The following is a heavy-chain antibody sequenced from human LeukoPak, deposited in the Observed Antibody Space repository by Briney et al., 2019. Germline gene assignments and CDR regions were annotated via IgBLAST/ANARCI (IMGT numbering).Heavy chain of an antibody. CDR3: ARVMAAAGTVIYYYYYYMDV. CDR2: IYYSGGT. Sequence: SETLSLTCTVSGGSISSSSYYWGWIRQPPGKGLEWIGSIYYSGGTYYNPSLKSRVTISVYTSKNQSSLKLSSVTAADTAVYYCARVMAAAGTVIYYYYYYMDVWGKGTTVTISS. J-gene: IGHJ6*03. CDR1: GGSISSSSYY. V-gene: IGHV4-39*01. D-gene: IGHD6-13*01.